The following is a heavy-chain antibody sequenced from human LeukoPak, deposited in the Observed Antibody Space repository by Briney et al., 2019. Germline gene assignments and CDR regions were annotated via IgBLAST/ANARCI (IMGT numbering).Heavy chain of an antibody. CDR1: GFTFSDYY. CDR3: ARGVVVVAATQGPHFDY. CDR2: ISSSGSTI. V-gene: IGHV3-11*04. J-gene: IGHJ4*02. D-gene: IGHD2-15*01. Sequence: PGGSLRLSCAASGFTFSDYYMSWIRQAPGKGLEWVSYISSSGSTIYYADSVKGRYTITRDNAKNSLYLQMNSLRAEDTAVYYCARGVVVVAATQGPHFDYWGQGTLVTVSS.